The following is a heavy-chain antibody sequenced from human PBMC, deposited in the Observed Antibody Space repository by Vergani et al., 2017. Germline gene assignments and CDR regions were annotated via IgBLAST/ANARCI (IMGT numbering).Heavy chain of an antibody. CDR1: GGSISSYY. Sequence: QVQLQESGPGLVKPSETLYLPCTVSGGSISSYYWSWIRQPPGKGLEWIGYIYYSGSTNYNTSLKSRVTISVDTSKNQFSLKLSSVTAADTAVYYCARGRPYVDIVATITLGIFFDYWGQGTLVTVSS. V-gene: IGHV4-59*01. J-gene: IGHJ4*02. CDR3: ARGRPYVDIVATITLGIFFDY. CDR2: IYYSGST. D-gene: IGHD5-12*01.